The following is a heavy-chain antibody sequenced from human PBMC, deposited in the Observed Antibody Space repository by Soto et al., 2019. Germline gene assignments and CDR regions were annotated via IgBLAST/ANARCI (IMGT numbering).Heavy chain of an antibody. CDR1: GGTFSSYA. D-gene: IGHD2-2*01. Sequence: VKVSCKASGGTFSSYAISWVRQAPGQGLEWMGGIIPIFGTANYAQKFQGRVTITADESTSTAYMELSSLRSEDTAVYYCARDRRGDGDIVVVPAAGVNAFDIWGQGTMVTVS. CDR3: ARDRRGDGDIVVVPAAGVNAFDI. J-gene: IGHJ3*02. CDR2: IIPIFGTA. V-gene: IGHV1-69*01.